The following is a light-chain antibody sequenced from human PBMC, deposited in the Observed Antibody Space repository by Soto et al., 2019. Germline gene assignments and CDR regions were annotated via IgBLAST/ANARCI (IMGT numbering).Light chain of an antibody. CDR3: SSYTSSSTLV. V-gene: IGLV2-14*03. CDR2: DVS. Sequence: QSALTQPASVSGSPGQSITISCTGTSSDVGGYNYVTWYQQYPGKAPKLMIYDVSNRPSGVSNRFSGSKSGNTASLTISGLQAEDDADYYCSSYTSSSTLVFGGGTQLTVL. J-gene: IGLJ2*01. CDR1: SSDVGGYNY.